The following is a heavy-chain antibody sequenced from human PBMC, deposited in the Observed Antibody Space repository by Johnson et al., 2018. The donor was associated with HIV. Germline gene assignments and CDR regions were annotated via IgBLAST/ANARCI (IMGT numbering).Heavy chain of an antibody. V-gene: IGHV3-7*01. CDR3: GSLGDGHQKGAFEI. Sequence: EVQLVESGGDLVQPGGPLRLSCLGSGFTFSHNWMSWVRQAPGKGPEWVANINHDVSAIHYVDSVKGRFTISRDNAKRSLFLQMNSLRVEDTAVYFCGSLGDGHQKGAFEIWGHGTMVTVSS. J-gene: IGHJ3*02. D-gene: IGHD3-16*01. CDR1: GFTFSHNW. CDR2: INHDVSAI.